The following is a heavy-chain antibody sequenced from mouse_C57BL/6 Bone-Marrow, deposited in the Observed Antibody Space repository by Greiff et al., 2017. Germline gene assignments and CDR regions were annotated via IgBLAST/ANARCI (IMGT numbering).Heavy chain of an antibody. D-gene: IGHD1-1*01. CDR2: ISNGGGST. CDR3: ARHHYYYYGSSYAMDY. J-gene: IGHJ4*01. CDR1: GFTFSDYY. Sequence: EVMLVESGGGLVQPGGSLKLSCAASGFTFSDYYMYWVRQTPEKRLEWVAYISNGGGSTYYPDTVKGRFTISRDNAKNTRYLQRSRLKSEDTAMYYCARHHYYYYGSSYAMDYWGQGTSVTVSS. V-gene: IGHV5-12*01.